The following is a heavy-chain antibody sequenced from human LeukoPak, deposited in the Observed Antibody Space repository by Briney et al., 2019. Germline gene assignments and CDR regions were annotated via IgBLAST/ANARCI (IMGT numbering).Heavy chain of an antibody. V-gene: IGHV3-48*04. Sequence: GGSLRLSCAASGFTFSSYSMNWVRQAPGKGLEWVSYISSSSSTIYYADSVKGRFTISRDNAKNSLYLQMNSLRAEDTAVYYCAREPSSMVISRGQGTLVTVSS. CDR2: ISSSSSTI. D-gene: IGHD2-21*01. CDR3: AREPSSMVIS. J-gene: IGHJ4*02. CDR1: GFTFSSYS.